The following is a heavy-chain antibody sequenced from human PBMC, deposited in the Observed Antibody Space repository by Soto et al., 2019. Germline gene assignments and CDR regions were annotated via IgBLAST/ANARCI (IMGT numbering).Heavy chain of an antibody. CDR2: IYYSGST. V-gene: IGHV4-59*08. CDR1: GGSISSYY. CDR3: ARHLFYGDYYFDY. D-gene: IGHD4-17*01. J-gene: IGHJ4*02. Sequence: SETLSLTCTVSGGSISSYYWSWIRQPPGKGLEWIGYIYYSGSTNYNPSLKSRVTISVDTSKNQFSLKLSSVTAADTAVYYCARHLFYGDYYFDYWGQGTLVTVSS.